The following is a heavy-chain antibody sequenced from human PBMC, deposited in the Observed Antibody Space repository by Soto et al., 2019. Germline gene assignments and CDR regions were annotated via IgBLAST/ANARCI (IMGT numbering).Heavy chain of an antibody. CDR1: GGSVSSGTYS. Sequence: SETLSLTCAVSGGSVSSGTYSWNWIRQPPGKGLEWIGYIYHSGSFYYNPSLKSRVTISVDRSKNQFSLNLSSVTAADTAVYYCARASGYCSGGTCFPFDYWGRGTLVTVPQ. V-gene: IGHV4-30-2*01. J-gene: IGHJ4*02. CDR2: IYHSGSF. CDR3: ARASGYCSGGTCFPFDY. D-gene: IGHD2-15*01.